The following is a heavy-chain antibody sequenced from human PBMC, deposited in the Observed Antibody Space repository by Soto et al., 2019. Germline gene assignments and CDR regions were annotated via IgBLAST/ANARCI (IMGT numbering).Heavy chain of an antibody. D-gene: IGHD5-18*01. CDR3: ARASNKRGNSYGPDY. CDR2: ISSSSSTI. V-gene: IGHV3-48*01. CDR1: GFTFSSYS. J-gene: IGHJ4*02. Sequence: GGSLRLSCAASGFTFSSYSMNWVRQAPGKGLEWVSYISSSSSTIYYADSVKGRFTISRDNAKNSLYLQMNSLRAADTAVYYCARASNKRGNSYGPDYWGQGTLVTVSS.